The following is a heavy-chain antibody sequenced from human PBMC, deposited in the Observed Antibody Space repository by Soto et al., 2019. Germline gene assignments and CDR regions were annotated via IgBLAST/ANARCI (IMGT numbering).Heavy chain of an antibody. CDR2: IYYSGST. D-gene: IGHD3-10*01. CDR1: GGSISSGGYY. CDR3: ARSPPRDHYIAY. V-gene: IGHV4-31*03. Sequence: QVQLQESGPGLVKPSQTLSLTCTVSGGSISSGGYYWSWIRQHPGKGLEWIGYIYYSGSTYYNPSLKSRVTISVDTPKNQCSLKLSSVTAADTAVYSCARSPPRDHYIAYWGQGTLVTVSS. J-gene: IGHJ4*02.